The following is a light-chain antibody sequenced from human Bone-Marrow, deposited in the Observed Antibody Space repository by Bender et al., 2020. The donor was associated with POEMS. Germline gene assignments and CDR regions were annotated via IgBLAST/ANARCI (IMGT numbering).Light chain of an antibody. CDR1: NIENKR. CDR3: CSYADSSTLV. J-gene: IGLJ1*01. Sequence: YVLTQPPSVSVAPGQTARVTCGGNNIENKRVHWYQQKPGQAPVLVVYDDRVRPSGIPERFSGSKSGNTASLTISGLQAEDEADYYCCSYADSSTLVFGTGTKVTVL. CDR2: DDR. V-gene: IGLV3-21*02.